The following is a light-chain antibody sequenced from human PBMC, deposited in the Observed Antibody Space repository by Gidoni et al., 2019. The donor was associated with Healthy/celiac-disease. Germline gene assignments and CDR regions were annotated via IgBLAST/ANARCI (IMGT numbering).Light chain of an antibody. V-gene: IGLV3-21*04. J-gene: IGLJ2*01. CDR3: QVGDSSSDHVV. Sequence: SYVLTQPPSVSVAPGKTARITCGGNNIGSKSLHWYQQKPGQAPVLVIYYDSDRPSGIPERFSGSNSGNTATLTISRVEAGDEADYYCQVGDSSSDHVVFGGGTKLTVL. CDR2: YDS. CDR1: NIGSKS.